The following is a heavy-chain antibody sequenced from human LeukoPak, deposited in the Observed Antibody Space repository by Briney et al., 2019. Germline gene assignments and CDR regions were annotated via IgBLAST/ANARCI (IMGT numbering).Heavy chain of an antibody. CDR3: ARALWFGELLSYYYYGMDV. CDR2: ISSSSSYI. CDR1: GFTFSSYS. V-gene: IGHV3-21*01. J-gene: IGHJ6*04. D-gene: IGHD3-10*01. Sequence: GGSLRLSCAASGFTFSSYSMNWVRKAPGKGLEWVSSISSSSSYIYYADSVKGRFTISRDNAKNSLYLQMNSLRAEDTAVYYCARALWFGELLSYYYYGMDVWGKGTTVTVSS.